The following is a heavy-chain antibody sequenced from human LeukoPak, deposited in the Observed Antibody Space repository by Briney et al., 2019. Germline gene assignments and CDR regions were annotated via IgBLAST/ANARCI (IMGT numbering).Heavy chain of an antibody. CDR3: ARDQGHCTSASCYTKNDY. CDR1: GFTFSSYW. CDR2: IKQDGSET. Sequence: GGSLRLSCAASGFTFSSYWMTWVRQAPGKGLEWVANIKQDGSETHYVDSVKGRFTISRDNAKNSLYLQISSLRAEDTAVYYCARDQGHCTSASCYTKNDYWGQGTLVTVSS. D-gene: IGHD2-2*02. J-gene: IGHJ4*02. V-gene: IGHV3-7*01.